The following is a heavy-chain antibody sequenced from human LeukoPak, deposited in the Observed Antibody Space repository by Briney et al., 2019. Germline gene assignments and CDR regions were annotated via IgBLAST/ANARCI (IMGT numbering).Heavy chain of an antibody. CDR1: GDSINAYY. Sequence: SETLSLTCTVSGDSINAYYWGWIRQPPGKGLEWIGYIYFSGTTKYNPSLESRVTISVDTSKNHFSLKLSSVTAADTAVYYCARRRAEGGSNGHYNWFDPWGQGILVTVSS. D-gene: IGHD6-13*01. J-gene: IGHJ5*02. V-gene: IGHV4-59*08. CDR3: ARRRAEGGSNGHYNWFDP. CDR2: IYFSGTT.